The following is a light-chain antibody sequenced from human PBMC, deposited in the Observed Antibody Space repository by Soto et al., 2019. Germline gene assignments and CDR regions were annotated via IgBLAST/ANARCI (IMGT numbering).Light chain of an antibody. CDR3: EQRSNWPPVIT. J-gene: IGKJ5*01. CDR1: QSFSSY. V-gene: IGKV3-11*01. CDR2: DAS. Sequence: EIVLTQSPATLSLSPGERVTLSCRASQSFSSYLAWYQQKPGQAPRLLIYDASKRATGIPARFSGRGSGTDFTLTISSIVPEDFAVYYYEQRSNWPPVITFGQGTRLEIK.